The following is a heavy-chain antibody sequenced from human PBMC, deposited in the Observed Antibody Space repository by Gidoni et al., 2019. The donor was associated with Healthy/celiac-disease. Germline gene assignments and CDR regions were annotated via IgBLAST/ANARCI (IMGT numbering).Heavy chain of an antibody. J-gene: IGHJ6*03. CDR2: INPNSGGT. D-gene: IGHD4-17*01. V-gene: IGHV1-2*06. Sequence: QVQLVQSGAEVKKPGASVKVSCKASGYPFTGYYMHWVRQAPGQGLEWMGRINPNSGGTNYAQKFQGRVTMTRDTSISTAYMELSRLRSDDTAVYYCARDLKPTVTTSGYMDVWGKGTTVTVSS. CDR3: ARDLKPTVTTSGYMDV. CDR1: GYPFTGYY.